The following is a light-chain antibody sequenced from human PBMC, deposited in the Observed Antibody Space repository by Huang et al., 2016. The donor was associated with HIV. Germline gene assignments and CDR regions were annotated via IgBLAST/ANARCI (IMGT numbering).Light chain of an antibody. Sequence: EIVMTQSPATLSVSPGEGATFSCRASQSVNSNLAWYQQKPGQAPRLLIYGASTRATGIPGRFSCSGSGTEFTLTISSLLSEDFAVYYCLQYNKWPPYTFGQGTNLEIK. CDR3: LQYNKWPPYT. CDR2: GAS. V-gene: IGKV3-15*01. CDR1: QSVNSN. J-gene: IGKJ2*01.